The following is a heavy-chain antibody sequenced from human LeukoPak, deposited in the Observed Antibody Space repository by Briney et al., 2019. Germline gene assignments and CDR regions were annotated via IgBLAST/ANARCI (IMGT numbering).Heavy chain of an antibody. V-gene: IGHV3-33*01. D-gene: IGHD3-10*01. CDR3: ARVLGSGSYYFDY. Sequence: GGSLRLSCAASGFTFSSYGMHWVRQAPGKGLEWVAVIWYDGSNKYYADSVKGRFTISRDNSKNTLYLQMNSLRAEDTAVYYCARVLGSGSYYFDYWGQGTLVTVSS. CDR1: GFTFSSYG. CDR2: IWYDGSNK. J-gene: IGHJ4*02.